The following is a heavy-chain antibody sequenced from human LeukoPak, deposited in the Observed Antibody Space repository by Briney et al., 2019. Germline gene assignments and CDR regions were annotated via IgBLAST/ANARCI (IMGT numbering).Heavy chain of an antibody. CDR2: IYYSGST. Sequence: SETLSLTCTVSGGSISTYYWGWIRQPPGKGLEWIGYIYYSGSTNYNPSLKSRVTIFVDTSKNQFSLKLSSVTAADTAVYHCVREPLSSGYDYYYGMDVWGQGTTVTVSS. CDR3: VREPLSSGYDYYYGMDV. D-gene: IGHD5-12*01. J-gene: IGHJ6*02. CDR1: GGSISTYY. V-gene: IGHV4-59*01.